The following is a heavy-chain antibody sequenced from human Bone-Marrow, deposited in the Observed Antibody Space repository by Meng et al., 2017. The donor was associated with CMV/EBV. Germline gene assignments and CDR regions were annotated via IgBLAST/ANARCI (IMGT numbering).Heavy chain of an antibody. V-gene: IGHV3-21*01. CDR3: VRDPDRDHGGSGRCLDY. CDR2: ISSSSSYI. Sequence: GESLKISCAASGFTFSSYSMNWVRQAPGKGLEWVSSISSSSSYIYYADSVKGRFTISRDNAKNSLYLQMNSLRAEDTALYYCVRDPDRDHGGSGRCLDYWGQGTLVTVSS. J-gene: IGHJ4*02. D-gene: IGHD3-10*01. CDR1: GFTFSSYS.